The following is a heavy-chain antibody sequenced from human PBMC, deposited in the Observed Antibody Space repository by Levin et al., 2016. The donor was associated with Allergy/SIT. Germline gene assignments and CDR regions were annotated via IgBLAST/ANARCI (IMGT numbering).Heavy chain of an antibody. CDR2: IYSGGST. CDR3: ARDRYYGSGTVY. Sequence: GGSLRLSCAASGFTVSSNYMSWVRQAPGKGLEWVSVIYSGGSTYYADSVKGRFTISRDNSKNTLYLQMNSLRAEDTAVYYCARDRYYGSGTVYWGQGTLVTVSS. J-gene: IGHJ4*02. V-gene: IGHV3-66*01. D-gene: IGHD3-10*01. CDR1: GFTVSSNY.